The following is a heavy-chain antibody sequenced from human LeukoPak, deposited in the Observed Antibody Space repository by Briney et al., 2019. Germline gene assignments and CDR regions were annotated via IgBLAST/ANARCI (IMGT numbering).Heavy chain of an antibody. D-gene: IGHD6-19*01. Sequence: SQTLSLTCALSGDSVSSNSAAWNWIRQSPSRGLEWLGRTYYRSKWYNHYAVSVKSRITINPDTSNNHVSLQLNSVTPEDTAVYYCARSNSGTIDYWGQGTLVTVSS. J-gene: IGHJ4*02. V-gene: IGHV6-1*01. CDR2: TYYRSKWYN. CDR1: GDSVSSNSAA. CDR3: ARSNSGTIDY.